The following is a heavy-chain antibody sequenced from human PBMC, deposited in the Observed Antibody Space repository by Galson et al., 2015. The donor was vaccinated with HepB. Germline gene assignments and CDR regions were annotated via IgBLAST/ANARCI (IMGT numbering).Heavy chain of an antibody. J-gene: IGHJ4*02. CDR1: GFTVSSNY. Sequence: SLRLSCAASGFTVSSNYMSWVRQAPGKGLEWVSVIYSGGSTYYADSVKGRFTISRDNSKNTLYLQMNSLRAEDTAVYYCASGEWYYYDSSDTSHPFDYWGQGTLVTVSS. CDR2: IYSGGST. D-gene: IGHD3-22*01. CDR3: ASGEWYYYDSSDTSHPFDY. V-gene: IGHV3-53*01.